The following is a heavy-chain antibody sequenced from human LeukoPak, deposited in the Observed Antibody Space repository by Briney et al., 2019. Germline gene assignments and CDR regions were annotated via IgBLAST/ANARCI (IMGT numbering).Heavy chain of an antibody. J-gene: IGHJ5*02. V-gene: IGHV4-39*07. Sequence: PSETLSLTCTVSGGSISSTSDYWGWIRQPPGKGLEWIGSIYFSGTTYYNPSLKSRVTISVDTSKNQFSPKLTSVTAADTAVYYCARSLRVGYCSTTSCNWFDPWGQGTLVTVSS. CDR2: IYFSGTT. CDR1: GGSISSTSDY. D-gene: IGHD2-2*03. CDR3: ARSLRVGYCSTTSCNWFDP.